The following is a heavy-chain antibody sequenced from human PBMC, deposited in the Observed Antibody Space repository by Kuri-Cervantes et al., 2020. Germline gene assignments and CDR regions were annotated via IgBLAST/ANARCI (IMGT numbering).Heavy chain of an antibody. CDR3: AKEGVWFGEFFGFDY. J-gene: IGHJ4*02. Sequence: LSLTCAASGFTFSSYWMSWVRQAPGKGLEWVANIKQDGSEKYYVDSVKGRFTISRDNAKNSLYLQMNSLRAEDTAVYYCAKEGVWFGEFFGFDYWGQGTLVTVSS. D-gene: IGHD3-10*01. V-gene: IGHV3-7*01. CDR1: GFTFSSYW. CDR2: IKQDGSEK.